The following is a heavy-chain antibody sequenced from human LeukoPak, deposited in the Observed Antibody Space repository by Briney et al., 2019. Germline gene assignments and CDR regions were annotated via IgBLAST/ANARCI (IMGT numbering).Heavy chain of an antibody. V-gene: IGHV3-23*01. Sequence: PGGSLRLSCAASGFAFSNYAMSWVRQAPGNGLERVSSITGSGGGTYYADSVKGRFTISRDNSKNTLDLQMNSLRAEDTAVYYCAKGLKGCSGGSCYYFFDFWGQGTLVTVSS. CDR3: AKGLKGCSGGSCYYFFDF. CDR2: ITGSGGGT. J-gene: IGHJ4*02. CDR1: GFAFSNYA. D-gene: IGHD2-15*01.